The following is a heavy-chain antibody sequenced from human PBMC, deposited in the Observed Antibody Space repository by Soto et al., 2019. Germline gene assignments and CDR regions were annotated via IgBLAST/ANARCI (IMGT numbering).Heavy chain of an antibody. J-gene: IGHJ4*02. CDR1: GFTFSTYG. CDR3: AKDMSAAGRGGTDY. V-gene: IGHV3-30*18. D-gene: IGHD6-13*01. Sequence: QVYLVESGGGVVQPGRSLRLSCAASGFTFSTYGMHWVRQAPGKGLEWVALILYDVSNKYYADSVKGRFTISRDNSKKTLYLQMNSLRADDTARYYCAKDMSAAGRGGTDYWGQGTLVTVSS. CDR2: ILYDVSNK.